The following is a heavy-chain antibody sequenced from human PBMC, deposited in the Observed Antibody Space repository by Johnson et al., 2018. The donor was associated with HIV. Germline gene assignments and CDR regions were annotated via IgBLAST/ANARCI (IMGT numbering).Heavy chain of an antibody. J-gene: IGHJ3*02. CDR2: IRYDGSNK. CDR1: GFTFSSYG. V-gene: IGHV3-30*02. D-gene: IGHD3-22*01. Sequence: QVQLVEYGGGVVQPGGSLRLSCPASGFTFSSYGMHWVRQAPGKGLEWVAFIRYDGSNKYYADSVKGRFTISRDNSKNTLYLQMNSLRAEDTAVYYCAREGDSSGMVFLDAFDIWGQGTMVTVSS. CDR3: AREGDSSGMVFLDAFDI.